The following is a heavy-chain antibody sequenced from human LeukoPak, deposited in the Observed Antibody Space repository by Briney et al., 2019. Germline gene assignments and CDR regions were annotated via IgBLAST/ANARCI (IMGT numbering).Heavy chain of an antibody. V-gene: IGHV3-53*01. Sequence: GGPLRLSCAASGFTVSSNYMSWVRQAPGKGLEWVSVIYSGGSTYYADSVKGRLTISRDNSKNTLYLQKNSQRAEDTAVYYCARDGDYYDSSGSYWGQGTLVTVSS. CDR1: GFTVSSNY. J-gene: IGHJ4*02. CDR3: ARDGDYYDSSGSY. CDR2: IYSGGST. D-gene: IGHD3-22*01.